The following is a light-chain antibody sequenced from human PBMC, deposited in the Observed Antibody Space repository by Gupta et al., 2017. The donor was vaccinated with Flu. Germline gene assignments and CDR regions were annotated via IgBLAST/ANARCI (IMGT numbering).Light chain of an antibody. J-gene: IGKJ1*01. CDR1: QTIRSY. CDR2: AVS. Sequence: DIQMTQSPPSLSASVGDRVTITCRASQTIRSYLNWYQQRSGKAPKPLIYAVSTWHGGVPSRFSGSGSGTDFTLTMTSLNPEDFATYYCQQCSRAPRTFGPGTKVEI. V-gene: IGKV1-39*01. CDR3: QQCSRAPRT.